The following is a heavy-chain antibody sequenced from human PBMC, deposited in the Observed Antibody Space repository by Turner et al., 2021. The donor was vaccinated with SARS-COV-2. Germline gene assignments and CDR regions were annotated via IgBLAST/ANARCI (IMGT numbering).Heavy chain of an antibody. CDR3: ARGTYYYDSSVYSGTNWFDP. Sequence: EVQLVESGGGLVKPGGSLRLFCPASGFSISRYTMYWFRQAPGKGLEWVSSISSSSSYIDYADSVKGRFTISRDNAKNSLYLQMNSLRAEDTAVYYCARGTYYYDSSVYSGTNWFDPWGQGTLVTVSS. D-gene: IGHD3-22*01. V-gene: IGHV3-21*01. CDR1: GFSISRYT. CDR2: ISSSSSYI. J-gene: IGHJ5*02.